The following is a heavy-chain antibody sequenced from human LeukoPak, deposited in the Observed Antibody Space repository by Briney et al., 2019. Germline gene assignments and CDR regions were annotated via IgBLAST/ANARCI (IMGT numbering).Heavy chain of an antibody. V-gene: IGHV1-8*01. Sequence: ASVKVSCKASGYTFTSYDINWVRQATGQGLEWMGWMNPNSGNTGYAQKFQGRVTMTRNTSISTAYMELSSLRSEDTAVYYCARAQDIYNYYGMDVWGQGTTVTVSS. CDR3: ARAQDIYNYYGMDV. D-gene: IGHD2-15*01. J-gene: IGHJ6*02. CDR2: MNPNSGNT. CDR1: GYTFTSYD.